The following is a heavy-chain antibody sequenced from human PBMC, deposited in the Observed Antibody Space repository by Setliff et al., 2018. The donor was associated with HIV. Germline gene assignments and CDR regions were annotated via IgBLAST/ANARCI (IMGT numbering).Heavy chain of an antibody. CDR3: ARDPFLWEVTPP. J-gene: IGHJ5*02. D-gene: IGHD3-10*01. CDR1: GHTFTNYY. CDR2: INPNSGGT. V-gene: IGHV1-2*02. Sequence: WASVKVSCKASGHTFTNYYLHWVRQAPGQGLEWMGWINPNSGGTNYAQKFQGRVTMTRDTSISTAYMELSRLRYDDTAIYYCARDPFLWEVTPPWGQGTLVTVSS.